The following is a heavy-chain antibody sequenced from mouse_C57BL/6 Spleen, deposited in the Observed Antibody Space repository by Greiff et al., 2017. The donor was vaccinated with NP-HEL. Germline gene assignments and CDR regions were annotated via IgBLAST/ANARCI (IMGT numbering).Heavy chain of an antibody. V-gene: IGHV14-4*01. J-gene: IGHJ3*01. CDR2: IDPENGDT. CDR1: GFNIKDDY. CDR3: TILYYGSSSFAY. Sequence: VQLQQSGAELVRPGASVKLSCTASGFNIKDDYMHWVKQRPEQGLEWIGWIDPENGDTEYASKFQGKATITADTSSNTAYLQLSSLTSEDTAVYYCTILYYGSSSFAYWGQGTRVTVSA. D-gene: IGHD1-1*01.